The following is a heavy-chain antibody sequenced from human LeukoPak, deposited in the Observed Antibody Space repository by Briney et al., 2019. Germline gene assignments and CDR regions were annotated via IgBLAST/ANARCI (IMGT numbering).Heavy chain of an antibody. CDR2: ISSDGDNE. V-gene: IGHV3-30-3*01. J-gene: IGHJ4*02. CDR3: ARGGNGAWFEGGY. CDR1: GFTFHFFP. D-gene: IGHD3-10*01. Sequence: GGSLRLSCAASGFTFHFFPLHWVRQAPGQGLEWVAVISSDGDNEYYADSVKGRFTISRDNYKNTLYLEMNGLRDEDTAVYFCARGGNGAWFEGGYWGQGTSVTVS.